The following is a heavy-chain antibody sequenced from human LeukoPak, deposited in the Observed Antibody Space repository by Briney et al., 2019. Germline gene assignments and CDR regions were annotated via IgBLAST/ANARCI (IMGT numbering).Heavy chain of an antibody. Sequence: GASVKVSCKASGGTFSSYAISWVRQAPGQELEWMGGIIPIFGTANYAQKFQGRVTMTRDTSTSTVYMGLSSLGSDDTAVYYCARGESLSPFDYWGQGTLVTVSS. J-gene: IGHJ4*02. CDR3: ARGESLSPFDY. CDR2: IIPIFGTA. CDR1: GGTFSSYA. V-gene: IGHV1-69*05.